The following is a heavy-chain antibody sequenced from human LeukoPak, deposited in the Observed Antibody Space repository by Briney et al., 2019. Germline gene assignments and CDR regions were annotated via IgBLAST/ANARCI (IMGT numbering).Heavy chain of an antibody. CDR1: GFTFSDYY. V-gene: IGHV3-11*06. J-gene: IGHJ4*02. CDR2: ISSSSSYT. CDR3: ARPGDDYVDY. D-gene: IGHD4/OR15-4a*01. Sequence: GGSLGLSCAASGFTFSDYYMSWIRQAPGKGLEWVSYISSSSSYTNYADSVKGRFTISRDNAKNSLYLQMNSLRAEDTAVYYCARPGDDYVDYWGQGTLVTVSS.